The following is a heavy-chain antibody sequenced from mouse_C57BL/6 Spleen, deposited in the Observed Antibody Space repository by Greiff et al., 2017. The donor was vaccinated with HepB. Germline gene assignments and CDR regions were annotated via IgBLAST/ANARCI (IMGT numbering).Heavy chain of an antibody. J-gene: IGHJ2*01. CDR1: GFNIKDYY. Sequence: EVQLQQSGVELVRPGASVKLSCTASGFNIKDYYMHWVKQRPEQGLEWIGRIDPEDGDTEYAPKFQGKATMTADTSSNTAYLQLSSLTSEDTAVYYCTTYYGNYGADFDYWGQGTTLTVSS. CDR2: IDPEDGDT. CDR3: TTYYGNYGADFDY. V-gene: IGHV14-1*01. D-gene: IGHD2-1*01.